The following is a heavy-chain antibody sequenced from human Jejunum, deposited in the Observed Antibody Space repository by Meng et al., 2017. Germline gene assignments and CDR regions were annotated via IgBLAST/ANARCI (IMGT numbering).Heavy chain of an antibody. CDR3: ARELQLGY. CDR1: GFTFSIYS. J-gene: IGHJ4*02. CDR2: ITTSSSKI. D-gene: IGHD5-24*01. V-gene: IGHV3-21*01. Sequence: VQLGESGGGLVKPGGSLILSCAGSGFTFSIYSMNWVRQAPGKGLEWVSSITTSSSKIYYADSVKGRFTISRDDAKNSLYLQMNSLRAEDTAVYYCARELQLGYWGQGTLVTVSS.